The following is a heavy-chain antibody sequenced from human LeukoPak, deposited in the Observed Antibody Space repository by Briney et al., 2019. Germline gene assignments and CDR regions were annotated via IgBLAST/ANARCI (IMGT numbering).Heavy chain of an antibody. CDR2: VHHNAGA. V-gene: IGHV4-38-2*02. Sequence: PSETLSLTCAVSGYSISSGYQWAWIRQPPGRGLEWIGSVHHNAGAHYNPSLRSRVTISVDASKNHFSPKLSSVTVADTAVYFCARDPRWLTPDCTSTSCYENYFAPWGQGTLVTVSS. J-gene: IGHJ5*02. CDR1: GYSISSGYQ. CDR3: ARDPRWLTPDCTSTSCYENYFAP. D-gene: IGHD2-2*01.